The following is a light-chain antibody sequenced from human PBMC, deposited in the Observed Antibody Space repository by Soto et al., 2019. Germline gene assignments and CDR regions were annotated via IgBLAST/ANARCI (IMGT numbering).Light chain of an antibody. Sequence: EIVLTQSPGTLSLSPGEGATLSCRASQSVSSSYLAWYQQKPGQAPRLLIYGASSRATGIPDRFSGSGSGTDFTLNSSRLEPEDFAVSYCQQYEISPYTFGQGTKLEIK. J-gene: IGKJ2*01. V-gene: IGKV3-20*01. CDR2: GAS. CDR3: QQYEISPYT. CDR1: QSVSSSY.